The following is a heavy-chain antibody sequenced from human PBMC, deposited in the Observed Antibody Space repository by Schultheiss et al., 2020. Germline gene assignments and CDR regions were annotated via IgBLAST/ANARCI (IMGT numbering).Heavy chain of an antibody. CDR2: ISGSGGST. CDR1: GFTFSSYA. Sequence: GESLKISCAASGFTFSSYAMSWVRQAPGKGLEWVSAISGSGGSTYYADSVKGRFTISRDNSKNTLYLQMNSLRAEDTAVYYCAKDPGYCSSTSCRTWYGMDVWGQGTTVTVSS. D-gene: IGHD2-2*01. CDR3: AKDPGYCSSTSCRTWYGMDV. J-gene: IGHJ6*02. V-gene: IGHV3-23*01.